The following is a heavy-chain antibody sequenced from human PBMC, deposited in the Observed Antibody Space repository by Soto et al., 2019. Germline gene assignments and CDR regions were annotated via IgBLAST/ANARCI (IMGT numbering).Heavy chain of an antibody. CDR3: ARLDDYGDGGTDY. Sequence: GGSLRLSCAASGFTFSSYGMHWVRQAPGKGLEWVAVIWYDGSNKYYADSVKGRFTISRDNSKNTLYLQMNSLRAEDTAVYYCARLDDYGDGGTDYWGQGTLVTVSS. J-gene: IGHJ4*02. V-gene: IGHV3-33*01. CDR2: IWYDGSNK. D-gene: IGHD4-17*01. CDR1: GFTFSSYG.